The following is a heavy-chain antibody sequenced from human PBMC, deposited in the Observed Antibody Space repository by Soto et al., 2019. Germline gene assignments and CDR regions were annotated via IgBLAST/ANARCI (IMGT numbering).Heavy chain of an antibody. CDR3: ARSYCSGGTCYHDWFDP. Sequence: QVQLVQSGAEVKKPGSSVKVSCKASGGTFSSYTISWVRQAPGQGLEWMGRINPILGTANYAQKFQGRVTLTADGSTSTAYMDLSSLRSEDPAVYYCARSYCSGGTCYHDWFDPWGQGTLVTVAS. CDR1: GGTFSSYT. CDR2: INPILGTA. J-gene: IGHJ5*02. D-gene: IGHD2-15*01. V-gene: IGHV1-69*01.